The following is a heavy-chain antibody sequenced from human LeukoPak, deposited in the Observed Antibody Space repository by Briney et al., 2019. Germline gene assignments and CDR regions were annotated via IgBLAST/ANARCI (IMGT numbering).Heavy chain of an antibody. V-gene: IGHV5-10-1*01. J-gene: IGHJ5*02. CDR2: IDPSDSYT. CDR1: GYSFTSYW. CDR3: ARSPDIRYSGLSSWFDP. D-gene: IGHD5-12*01. Sequence: GESLKISCKGSGYSFTSYWISWVRQMPGKGLEWMGRIDPSDSYTNYSPSFQGHVTISADKSISTAYLQWSSLKASDTAMYYCARSPDIRYSGLSSWFDPWGQGTLVTVSS.